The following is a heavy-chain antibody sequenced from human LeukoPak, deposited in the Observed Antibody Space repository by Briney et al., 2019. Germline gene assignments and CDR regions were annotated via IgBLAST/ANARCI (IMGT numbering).Heavy chain of an antibody. CDR1: GGTFSSYA. CDR2: IIPIFGTA. Sequence: ASVKVSCKASGGTFSSYAISWVRQAPGQGLEWMGGIIPIFGTANYAQKFQGRVTITADKSTSTAYMELSSLRSEDTAVYYCARDLGYCSSTSCHTVGNYYGMDAWGKGTTVTVSS. CDR3: ARDLGYCSSTSCHTVGNYYGMDA. V-gene: IGHV1-69*06. J-gene: IGHJ6*04. D-gene: IGHD2-2*02.